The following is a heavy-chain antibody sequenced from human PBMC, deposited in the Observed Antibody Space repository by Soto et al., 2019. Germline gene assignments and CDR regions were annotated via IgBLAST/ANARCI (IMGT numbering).Heavy chain of an antibody. J-gene: IGHJ5*01. CDR3: ARILMNYYRLDS. Sequence: SETLSLTCTVSGASINSGDYYWSWIRQPPGKGLEWIGHIYYSGGTYYNPCLKSRAGISVDSSQSPVSLEVYSVTAAATAVYCCARILMNYYRLDSWGQGTLVTVSS. CDR1: GASINSGDYY. CDR2: IYYSGGT. V-gene: IGHV4-30-4*01. D-gene: IGHD3-10*01.